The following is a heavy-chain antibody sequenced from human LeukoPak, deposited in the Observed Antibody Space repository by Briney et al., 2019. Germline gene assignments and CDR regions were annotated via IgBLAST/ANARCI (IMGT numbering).Heavy chain of an antibody. J-gene: IGHJ4*02. Sequence: GGSLRLSCAASGFAFSSYAMSWVRQAPGKGLEWVSSISGTGGRTYYADSVKGRFTISRDNSKNTLDLQMDSLRADDTAVYYCARDGYSNYWYLNLWGQGTLVTVSS. CDR2: ISGTGGRT. CDR1: GFAFSSYA. CDR3: ARDGYSNYWYLNL. V-gene: IGHV3-23*01. D-gene: IGHD6-13*01.